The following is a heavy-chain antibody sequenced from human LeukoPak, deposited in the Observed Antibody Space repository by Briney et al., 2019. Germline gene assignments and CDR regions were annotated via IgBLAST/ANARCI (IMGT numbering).Heavy chain of an antibody. D-gene: IGHD2-15*01. CDR2: MNPNSGNT. J-gene: IGHJ4*02. Sequence: ASVKVSCKASGYTLTSCDINWVRQATGQGLEWMGWMNPNSGNTGYEQRFQGRVTMTRNTSISTAYMELSSLRSEDTAVYYCARGSYGSCWGVTGYWGQGTLVTVST. CDR3: ARGSYGSCWGVTGY. V-gene: IGHV1-8*01. CDR1: GYTLTSCD.